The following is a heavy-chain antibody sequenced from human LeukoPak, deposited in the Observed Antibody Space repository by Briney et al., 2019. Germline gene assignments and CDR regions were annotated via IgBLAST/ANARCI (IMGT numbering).Heavy chain of an antibody. V-gene: IGHV4-34*01. CDR2: INHSGST. CDR3: ARKAIAARKYWYFDL. Sequence: SETLSLTCAVYGGSSSGYYWSWIRQPPGKGLEWIGEINHSGSTNQNPSLKSRVAISIDTSKNQFSLKLSSVTAADTAVYYCARKAIAARKYWYFDLWGRGTLVTVSS. CDR1: GGSSSGYY. D-gene: IGHD6-6*01. J-gene: IGHJ2*01.